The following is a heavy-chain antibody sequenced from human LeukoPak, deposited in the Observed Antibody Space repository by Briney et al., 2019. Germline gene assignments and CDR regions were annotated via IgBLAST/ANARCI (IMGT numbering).Heavy chain of an antibody. V-gene: IGHV3-7*01. J-gene: IGHJ6*03. CDR2: IKQDGSEK. D-gene: IGHD6-13*01. CDR3: PRERAYSRYMDV. Sequence: PGGSLRLSXAASGFTFSSYWMSWVRQAPGKGLEWVANIKQDGSEKYYVDSVKGRFTISRDNAKNSLYLQMNSLRAEDTAVYYCPRERAYSRYMDVWGKGTTVTVSS. CDR1: GFTFSSYW.